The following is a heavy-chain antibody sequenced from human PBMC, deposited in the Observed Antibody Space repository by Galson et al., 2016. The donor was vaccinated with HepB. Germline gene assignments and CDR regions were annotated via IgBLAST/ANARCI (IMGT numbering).Heavy chain of an antibody. J-gene: IGHJ4*02. V-gene: IGHV3-9*01. D-gene: IGHD2-21*02. CDR2: ISWTSGHI. CDR1: GFTFDDYA. CDR3: TREVTD. Sequence: SLRLSCAASGFTFDDYAMHWVRQVPGKGLEWVSGISWTSGHIDYADSVKGRFTISRDNARNPLYLQMDSLRVEDTAFYYCTREVTDWGQGTLVTVSS.